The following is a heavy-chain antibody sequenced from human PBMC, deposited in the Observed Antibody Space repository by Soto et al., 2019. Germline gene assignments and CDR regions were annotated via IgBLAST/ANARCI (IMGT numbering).Heavy chain of an antibody. CDR2: ISYDGSNK. Sequence: GGSLRLSCAASGFTFSSYGMHWVRQAPGKGLEWVAVISYDGSNKYYADSVKGRFTISRDNSKNTLYLQMNSLRAEDTAVYYCAKVNPPMAELDYWGQGTLVTVSS. D-gene: IGHD3-10*01. CDR3: AKVNPPMAELDY. J-gene: IGHJ4*02. CDR1: GFTFSSYG. V-gene: IGHV3-30*18.